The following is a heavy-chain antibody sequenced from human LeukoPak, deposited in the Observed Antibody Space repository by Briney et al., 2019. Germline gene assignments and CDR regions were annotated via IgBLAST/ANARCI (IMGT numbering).Heavy chain of an antibody. J-gene: IGHJ6*03. Sequence: ASVKVSCKASGYTFTSYGISWVRQAPGQGLEWMGWINPNSGGTNYAQKFQGRVTMTRDTSISTAYMELSRLRSDDTAVYYCARGGTTGTGYYYYYYMDVWGKGTTVTVSS. V-gene: IGHV1-2*02. D-gene: IGHD1-1*01. CDR2: INPNSGGT. CDR3: ARGGTTGTGYYYYYYMDV. CDR1: GYTFTSYG.